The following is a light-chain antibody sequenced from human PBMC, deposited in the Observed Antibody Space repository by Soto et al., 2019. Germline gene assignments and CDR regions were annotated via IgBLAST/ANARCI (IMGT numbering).Light chain of an antibody. J-gene: IGKJ1*01. CDR1: QSISSW. V-gene: IGKV1-5*03. Sequence: SQMTQSPSTLSGSVGDRVTITCRASQSISSWLAWYQQKPGKAPKLLIYKASSLESGVPSRFSGSGSGTEFTLTISSLQPDDFATYYCQQYNSYWTFGQGTKVDI. CDR3: QQYNSYWT. CDR2: KAS.